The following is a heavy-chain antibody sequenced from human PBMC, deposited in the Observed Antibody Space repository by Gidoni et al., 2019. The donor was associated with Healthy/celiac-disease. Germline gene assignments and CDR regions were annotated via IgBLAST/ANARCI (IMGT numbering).Heavy chain of an antibody. Sequence: EVQLVQSGAEVKKPGESLNISCKGSGYSFTSSWIGWVRQMPGKGLEGMGIIHPGDSDTSYRPAFQGQVTISADKSISTAYLHWSSLKASDTAMYYCAAIAAAGTGGSKYYYGMDVWGQGTTVTVSS. CDR2: IHPGDSDT. D-gene: IGHD6-13*01. CDR3: AAIAAAGTGGSKYYYGMDV. V-gene: IGHV5-51*01. J-gene: IGHJ6*02. CDR1: GYSFTSSW.